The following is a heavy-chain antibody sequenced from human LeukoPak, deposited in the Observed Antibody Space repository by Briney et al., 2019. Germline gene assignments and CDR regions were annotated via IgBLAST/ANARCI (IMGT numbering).Heavy chain of an antibody. CDR3: ARRESGSYFN. CDR2: IYPSDSDT. V-gene: IGHV5-51*01. Sequence: GESLKISCKGSGYSFSSYWIGWVRQMPRKGLEWMAIIYPSDSDTTYSPSFQGQVTVSVDKSINTAYLQWSSLKASDTAMYYCARRESGSYFNWGQGTLVTVSS. J-gene: IGHJ4*02. CDR1: GYSFSSYW. D-gene: IGHD1-26*01.